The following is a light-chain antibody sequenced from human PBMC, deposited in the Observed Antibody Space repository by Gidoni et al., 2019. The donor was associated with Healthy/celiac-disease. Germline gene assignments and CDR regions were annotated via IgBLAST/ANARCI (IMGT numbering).Light chain of an antibody. CDR1: QGISSY. Sequence: VIWLTQSPSLLSASTGDRVIISCRMRQGISSYLAWYQQKPGKAPELLIYAASTLQSGVPSRFSGSGSGTDFTLTISCLQSEDFATYYCQQYYSFPQTFGQGTKVEIK. V-gene: IGKV1D-8*04. CDR3: QQYYSFPQT. J-gene: IGKJ1*01. CDR2: AAS.